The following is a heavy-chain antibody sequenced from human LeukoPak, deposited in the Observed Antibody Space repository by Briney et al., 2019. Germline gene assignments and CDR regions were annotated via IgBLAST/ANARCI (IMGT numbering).Heavy chain of an antibody. J-gene: IGHJ4*02. CDR2: ISGSDSGT. V-gene: IGHV3-23*01. CDR3: AKVGNWNDDY. CDR1: GFTFSTYA. D-gene: IGHD1-1*01. Sequence: PGGSLRLSCEASGFTFSTYAMSWVRQPPGKGLQWVSGISGSDSGTYYTDSVKGRFTISRDNSKNTLYLQMNSLRAEDTAVYYCAKVGNWNDDYWGQGTLVTVSS.